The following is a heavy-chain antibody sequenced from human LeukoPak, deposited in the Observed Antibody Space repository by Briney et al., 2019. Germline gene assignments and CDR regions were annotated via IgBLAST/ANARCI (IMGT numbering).Heavy chain of an antibody. V-gene: IGHV1-18*01. J-gene: IGHJ4*02. Sequence: ASVKVSCKASGGTFSSYAISWVRQAPGQGLEWMGWITDNTGSTDYAQKFQGRVTMTTDRSTTTAYMELRNLRSDDTAVYYCARDSIFGAEPWGQGTLVTVSS. CDR2: ITDNTGST. CDR3: ARDSIFGAEP. D-gene: IGHD1-14*01. CDR1: GGTFSSYA.